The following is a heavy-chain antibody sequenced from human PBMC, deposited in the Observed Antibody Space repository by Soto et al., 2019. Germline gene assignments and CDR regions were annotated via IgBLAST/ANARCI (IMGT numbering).Heavy chain of an antibody. D-gene: IGHD5-12*01. J-gene: IGHJ6*02. CDR1: GFTFSSYG. CDR2: IWYDGSNK. V-gene: IGHV3-33*01. CDR3: ARAVDNLYHYYGMSV. Sequence: PGGSLRLSCAASGFTFSSYGMHWVRQAPGKGLEWVAVIWYDGSNKYYADSVKGRFTISRDNSKNTLYLQMNSLRAEDTAVYYCARAVDNLYHYYGMSVWGQGTTVAVSS.